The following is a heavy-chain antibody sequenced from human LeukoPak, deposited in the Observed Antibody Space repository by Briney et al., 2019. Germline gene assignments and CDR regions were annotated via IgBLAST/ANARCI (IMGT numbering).Heavy chain of an antibody. V-gene: IGHV1-18*01. CDR3: ARLRSIGASGHDASDF. CDR2: ISSFNGIT. CDR1: GYTFTSYG. Sequence: ASVKVSCKASGYTFTSYGISWVRQAPGQGLEWMGWISSFNGITKSTQRLQGRVTLTTDASTSTAYMELRSLTSDDTAMYYCARLRSIGASGHDASDFWGQGTMVTVSS. D-gene: IGHD6-13*01. J-gene: IGHJ3*01.